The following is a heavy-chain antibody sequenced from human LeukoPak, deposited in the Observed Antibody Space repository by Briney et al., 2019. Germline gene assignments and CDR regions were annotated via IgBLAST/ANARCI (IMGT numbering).Heavy chain of an antibody. Sequence: GGSLRLSCAASGFTFSSYGMHWVRQAPGKGLEWVAFIRYDGSNKYYADSVKGRFTISRDNSKNTLYLQMNSLRAEDTAVYYCARDLGCSGGSCYSISLDYWGQGTLVTVSS. CDR3: ARDLGCSGGSCYSISLDY. D-gene: IGHD2-15*01. J-gene: IGHJ4*02. CDR1: GFTFSSYG. V-gene: IGHV3-30*02. CDR2: IRYDGSNK.